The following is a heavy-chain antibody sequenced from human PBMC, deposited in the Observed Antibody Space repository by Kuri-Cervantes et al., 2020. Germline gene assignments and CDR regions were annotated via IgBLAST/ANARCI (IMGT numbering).Heavy chain of an antibody. CDR1: GFTFTSYE. D-gene: IGHD2-21*01. V-gene: IGHV3-21*01. CDR3: ARDVRCIKNAYCGGDDY. J-gene: IGHJ4*02. CDR2: ISSSSSYI. Sequence: GGSLRLSCAASGFTFTSYEMNWVRQAPGKGLEWVSSISSSSSYIYYADSVKGRFTISRDNAKNSLYLQMNSLRAEDTAVYYCARDVRCIKNAYCGGDDYWGQGTLVTVSS.